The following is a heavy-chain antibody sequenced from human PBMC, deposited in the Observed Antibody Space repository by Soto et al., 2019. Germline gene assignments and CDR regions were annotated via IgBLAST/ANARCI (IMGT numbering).Heavy chain of an antibody. V-gene: IGHV1-18*04. CDR3: ARAYCSSTSCFHRYYCGMDV. J-gene: IGHJ6*02. CDR1: GYSFTSYV. D-gene: IGHD2-2*01. Sequence: EALVKVTCKASGYSFTSYVIGWVRQATGQGLEWMGWISAYNGNTNYAQKLQGRVTMTTDTSTSTAYMELRSLRSDDTAVYYCARAYCSSTSCFHRYYCGMDVWGQGT. CDR2: ISAYNGNT.